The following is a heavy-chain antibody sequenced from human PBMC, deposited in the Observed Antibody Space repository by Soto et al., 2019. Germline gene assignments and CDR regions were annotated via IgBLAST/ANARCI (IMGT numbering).Heavy chain of an antibody. V-gene: IGHV3-48*03. CDR2: ISSSGSPI. D-gene: IGHD6-6*01. J-gene: IGHJ3*02. CDR1: GLSLSSYA. CDR3: ARERPDAFDI. Sequence: EVQLLESGGGLVQSGGSLRLSCAVSGLSLSSYAMSWVRQAPGKGLEWVSYISSSGSPIYYADSVKGRFTISRDNAKNSLYLQMNSLRAEDTAVYYCARERPDAFDIWGQGTMVTVSS.